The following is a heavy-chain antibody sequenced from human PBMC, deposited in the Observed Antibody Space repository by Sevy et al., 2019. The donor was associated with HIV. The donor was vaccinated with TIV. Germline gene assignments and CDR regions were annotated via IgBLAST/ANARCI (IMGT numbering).Heavy chain of an antibody. CDR3: AKDIRVALVVPSPGYGMDD. V-gene: IGHV3-23*01. CDR1: GFNFINYG. J-gene: IGHJ6*02. Sequence: GGSLRLSCAASGFNFINYGMSWVRQAPGKGLEWVSVFSGSGDTTNYADSVKGRFVISRDNSKNTMYLQLNSLRAEDTAVYYCAKDIRVALVVPSPGYGMDDWGHGTSVTVSS. D-gene: IGHD2-15*01. CDR2: FSGSGDTT.